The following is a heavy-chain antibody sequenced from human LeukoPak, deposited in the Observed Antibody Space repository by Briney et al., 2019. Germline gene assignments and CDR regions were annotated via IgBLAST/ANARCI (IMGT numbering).Heavy chain of an antibody. J-gene: IGHJ4*02. V-gene: IGHV3-7*05. CDR2: IKEDGSEK. Sequence: PGGSLRLSCAASGFTFSAYWMSWVRQTPGKGLGWVANIKEDGSEKYYVDYVKGRFIISRDNAKNSLYVQMNSLRAEDTAVYYCARLPLTARRHFDFWGQGTQVTVSS. CDR1: GFTFSAYW. CDR3: ARLPLTARRHFDF. D-gene: IGHD5-18*01.